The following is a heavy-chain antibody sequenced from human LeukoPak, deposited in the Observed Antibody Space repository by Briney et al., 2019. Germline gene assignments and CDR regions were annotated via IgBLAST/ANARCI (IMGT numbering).Heavy chain of an antibody. J-gene: IGHJ4*02. D-gene: IGHD1-1*01. CDR2: IYHSGST. CDR1: GGSISSSNW. Sequence: SETLSLTCAVSGGSISSSNWWSWVRQPPGKGLEWIGEIYHSGSTNYNPSLKSRVTISVDKSKNQFSLKLSSVTAADTAVYYCARDTNTPGTSFDYWGQGTLVTVSS. CDR3: ARDTNTPGTSFDY. V-gene: IGHV4-4*02.